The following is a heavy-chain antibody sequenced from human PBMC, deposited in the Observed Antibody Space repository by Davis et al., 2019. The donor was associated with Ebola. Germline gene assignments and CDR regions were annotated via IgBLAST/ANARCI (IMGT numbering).Heavy chain of an antibody. Sequence: QTLSLTRAISGHSLPSNSAAWTWTRQSPSTGLGWLARSYYRSNWYNDYAVSVNNRITINPDTSNNQFSLQLNSVTPEDTAVYYCAREGVWGDYYFDYWGQGTLVTVSS. CDR3: AREGVWGDYYFDY. CDR2: SYYRSNWYN. CDR1: GHSLPSNSAA. J-gene: IGHJ4*02. V-gene: IGHV6-1*01. D-gene: IGHD2-21*02.